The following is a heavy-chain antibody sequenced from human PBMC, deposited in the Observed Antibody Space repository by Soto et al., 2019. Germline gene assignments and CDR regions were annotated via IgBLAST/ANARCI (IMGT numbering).Heavy chain of an antibody. CDR2: ISYDGSNK. J-gene: IGHJ6*02. D-gene: IGHD6-13*01. CDR1: GFTFSSYA. Sequence: QVQLVESGGGVVQPGRSLRLSCAASGFTFSSYAMHWVRQAPGKGLEWVAVISYDGSNKYYADSVKGRFTISRDNSKSTLYLQMNSLRAEDTVVYYCARVSQLARSRGMDVWGQGTTVTVSS. CDR3: ARVSQLARSRGMDV. V-gene: IGHV3-30-3*01.